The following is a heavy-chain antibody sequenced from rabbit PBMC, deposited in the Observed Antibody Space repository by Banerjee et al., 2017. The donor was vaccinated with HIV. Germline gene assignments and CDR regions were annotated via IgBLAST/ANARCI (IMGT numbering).Heavy chain of an antibody. D-gene: IGHD6-1*01. CDR1: GSTLSSYY. Sequence: QEQLVESGGGLVQPEGSLTLTCTASGSTLSSYYMCWVRQAPGKGLEWIACIYTGSSGTTYYASWAKGRFTISKTSSTTVTLQMTSLTAADMATYFCARDGVAYPTYGAYNLWGQGTLVTVS. CDR2: IYTGSSGTT. V-gene: IGHV1S45*01. J-gene: IGHJ4*01. CDR3: ARDGVAYPTYGAYNL.